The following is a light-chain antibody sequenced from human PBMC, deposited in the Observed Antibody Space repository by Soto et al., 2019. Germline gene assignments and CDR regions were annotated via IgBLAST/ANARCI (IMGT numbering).Light chain of an antibody. V-gene: IGKV3-20*01. J-gene: IGKJ1*01. CDR1: QSVSSSY. CDR2: GAS. Sequence: EIVLTQSPGTLSLSPGERATLSCRASQSVSSSYLAWYQQKPGQAPRLLIYGASSRATGIPDRFSGSGSGTVFTLTISRLEPEDFAVYYCQQYGRSPRTFGPGTKVEIK. CDR3: QQYGRSPRT.